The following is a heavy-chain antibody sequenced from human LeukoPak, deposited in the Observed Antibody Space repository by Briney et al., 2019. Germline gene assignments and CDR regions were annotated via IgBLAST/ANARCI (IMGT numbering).Heavy chain of an antibody. CDR2: ISAYNGNT. CDR3: ASCLTQYSSSLCAFDI. Sequence: ASVKVSCKASGYTFTSYGISWVRQAPGQGLEWMGWISAYNGNTNYAQKLQGRVTMTTDTSTSTAYMELRSLRSDDTAVYYCASCLTQYSSSLCAFDIWGQGTMATVSS. V-gene: IGHV1-18*01. D-gene: IGHD6-6*01. CDR1: GYTFTSYG. J-gene: IGHJ3*02.